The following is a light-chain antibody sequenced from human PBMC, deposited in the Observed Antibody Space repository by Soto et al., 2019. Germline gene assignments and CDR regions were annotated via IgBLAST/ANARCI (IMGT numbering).Light chain of an antibody. V-gene: IGKV1-6*01. J-gene: IGKJ2*01. CDR2: AAS. Sequence: AIQMTQSPSSLSASVGDRVTITCRASQGIRNDLGWCQQKPGKAPKLLIYAASSLQSGVPPRFSGSGSGTDFTLTISSLQPEDFATYYCLQDYNYPYTFGQGTKVDIK. CDR1: QGIRND. CDR3: LQDYNYPYT.